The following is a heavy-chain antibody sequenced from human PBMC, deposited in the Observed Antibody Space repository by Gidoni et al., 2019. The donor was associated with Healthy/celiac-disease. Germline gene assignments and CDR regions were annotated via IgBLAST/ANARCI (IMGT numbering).Heavy chain of an antibody. Sequence: EVPLLESGGGLVQPGGSLRLSCAASGFTFSSYAMSWVRQAPGKGLEWGSAISGSGGSTYYADSVKGRFTISRDNSKNTLYLQMNSLRAEDTAVYYCAKSANGIPGLGYFDLWGRGTLVTVSS. CDR2: ISGSGGST. V-gene: IGHV3-23*01. CDR3: AKSANGIPGLGYFDL. J-gene: IGHJ2*01. CDR1: GFTFSSYA. D-gene: IGHD1-26*01.